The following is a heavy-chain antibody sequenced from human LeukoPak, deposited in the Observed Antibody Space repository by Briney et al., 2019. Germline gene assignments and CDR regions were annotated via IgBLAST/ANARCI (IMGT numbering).Heavy chain of an antibody. CDR2: IHNDAATT. V-gene: IGHV3-23*03. CDR1: GFGFGAYA. Sequence: GGSLRLSCAASGFGFGAYAMIWVRQAPGKGLEWVSLIHNDAATTYYADSVRGRFTISRDNSKNTLYLQMNSLRAEDTAVYYCAKPRYSSSWYWFDPWGQGTLVTVSS. CDR3: AKPRYSSSWYWFDP. J-gene: IGHJ5*02. D-gene: IGHD6-13*01.